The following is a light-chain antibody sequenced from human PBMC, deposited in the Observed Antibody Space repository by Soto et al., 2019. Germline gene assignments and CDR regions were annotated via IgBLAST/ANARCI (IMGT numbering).Light chain of an antibody. V-gene: IGLV1-40*01. CDR2: GNS. CDR3: SSYAGSNNLV. Sequence: QSVLTQPPSVSGAPGQRVTISCTGSSSNIGAGYDVHWYQQLPGTAPKVLIYGNSNRPSGVPDRFSGSKSGTSASLAITGLQAEEEADYYCSSYAGSNNLVFGGGTKLTVL. CDR1: SSNIGAGYD. J-gene: IGLJ3*02.